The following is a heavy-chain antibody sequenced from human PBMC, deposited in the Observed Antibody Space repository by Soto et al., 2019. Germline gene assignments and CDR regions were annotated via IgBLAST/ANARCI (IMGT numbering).Heavy chain of an antibody. CDR3: ARGIVGTTYHDY. CDR2: IYSSGTT. Sequence: SETLSLTCTVSGGSISIYYWSWIRQPAGKGLEWIGRIYSSGTTNYNPSLKSRVTMSVDTSKNQFSLRLTSVTAADTAIYYCARGIVGTTYHDYWGQGTLVTVSS. CDR1: GGSISIYY. V-gene: IGHV4-4*07. J-gene: IGHJ4*02. D-gene: IGHD1-26*01.